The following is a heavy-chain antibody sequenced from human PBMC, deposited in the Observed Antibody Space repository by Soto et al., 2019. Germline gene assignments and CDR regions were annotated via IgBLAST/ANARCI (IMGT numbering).Heavy chain of an antibody. V-gene: IGHV1-18*01. Sequence: QIQLVQSGAEVKNPGASVKVSCKASGYTFKNYGIIWVRQAPGQGLEWVGWISGYNGNTKYGKKFQGRVTLTTDTTTSTAYTELRSLGPDDTDVYYCARPFYGDHGIVDYWGQGTLVTVPS. D-gene: IGHD4-17*01. J-gene: IGHJ4*02. CDR1: GYTFKNYG. CDR3: ARPFYGDHGIVDY. CDR2: ISGYNGNT.